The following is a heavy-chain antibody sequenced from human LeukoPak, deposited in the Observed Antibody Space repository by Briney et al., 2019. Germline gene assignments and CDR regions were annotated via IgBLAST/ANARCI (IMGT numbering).Heavy chain of an antibody. D-gene: IGHD5-24*01. CDR3: ARVDRDAEEDFDY. Sequence: SVKVSCKASGGTFITNAISWVRQAPGQGLEWMGRIIPILDVANYAQKFQGRVTIAADESTSTAYLELSTLRSEDTAVYYCARVDRDAEEDFDYWGQGTLVTVSS. V-gene: IGHV1-69*04. J-gene: IGHJ4*02. CDR2: IIPILDVA. CDR1: GGTFITNA.